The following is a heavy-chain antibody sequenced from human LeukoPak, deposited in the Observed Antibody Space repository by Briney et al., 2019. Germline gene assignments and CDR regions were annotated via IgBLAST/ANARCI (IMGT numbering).Heavy chain of an antibody. J-gene: IGHJ4*02. D-gene: IGHD3-10*01. V-gene: IGHV1-18*01. CDR1: GYTFTSYG. Sequence: ASVKVSCKASGYTFTSYGISWVRQAPGQGLEWMGWISAYNGNTNYAQKLQGRVTMTTDTSTSTAYMELRSLRSDDTAVYYCARPTMVRGVVWHYFDYWGQGTLVTVSS. CDR3: ARPTMVRGVVWHYFDY. CDR2: ISAYNGNT.